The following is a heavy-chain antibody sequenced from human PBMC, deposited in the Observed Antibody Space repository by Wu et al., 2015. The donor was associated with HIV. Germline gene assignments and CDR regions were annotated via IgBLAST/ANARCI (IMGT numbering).Heavy chain of an antibody. J-gene: IGHJ3*02. CDR1: GGTFSSYA. CDR2: IIPIFGTA. V-gene: IGHV1-69*12. CDR3: ARDQGYCSSTSCYDAFDI. D-gene: IGHD2-2*01. Sequence: QVQLVQSGAEVKKPGSSVKVSCKASGGTFSSYAISWVRQAPGQGLEWMGGIIPIFGTANYAQKFQGRVTITADESTSTAYMELSSLRSEDTAVYYCARDQGYCSSTSCYDAFDIWGQGTMVTGLF.